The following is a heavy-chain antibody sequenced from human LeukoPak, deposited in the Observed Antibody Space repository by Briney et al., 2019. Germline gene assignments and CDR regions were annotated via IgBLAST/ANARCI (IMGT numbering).Heavy chain of an antibody. J-gene: IGHJ4*02. CDR2: XXPIXGXA. Sequence: ASVKVSCKASGGTFSSXXISWVRQAPGQGXXXXXXXXPIXGXAXXXXXXXXXXXXTAXXXTSTAXMEXSSLRSEDTAVYYCAXXYDSSGYYYEFDYWGQGTLVTVSS. D-gene: IGHD3-22*01. CDR1: GGTFSSXX. V-gene: IGHV1-69*13. CDR3: AXXYDSSGYYYEFDY.